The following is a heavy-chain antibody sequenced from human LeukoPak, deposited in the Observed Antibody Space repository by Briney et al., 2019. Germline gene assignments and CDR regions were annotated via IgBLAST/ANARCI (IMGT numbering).Heavy chain of an antibody. CDR1: GGSISSYY. D-gene: IGHD3-16*01. CDR2: IYYSGST. V-gene: IGHV4-59*01. CDR3: ASSPHYDYVWGSAEYFQH. Sequence: PSETLSLTCTVSGGSISSYYWSWIRQPPGKGLEWIGYIYYSGSTNYNPSLKSRVTISVDTFKNQFSLKLSSVTAADTAVYYCASSPHYDYVWGSAEYFQHWGQGTLVTVSS. J-gene: IGHJ1*01.